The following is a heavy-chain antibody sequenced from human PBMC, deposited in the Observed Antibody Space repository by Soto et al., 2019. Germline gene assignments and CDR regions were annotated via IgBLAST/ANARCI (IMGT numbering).Heavy chain of an antibody. CDR3: ARCRRYFDWLPYYYYMDV. V-gene: IGHV1-3*01. Sequence: GASVKVSCKASGYTFTTYAMHWVRQAPGQSLEYMGWINPANGNTKYSQNFQGGVTFTRDLSATTAYLELSSLRSEDTGVYYCARCRRYFDWLPYYYYMDVWGKGTTVTVSS. D-gene: IGHD3-9*01. CDR2: INPANGNT. CDR1: GYTFTTYA. J-gene: IGHJ6*03.